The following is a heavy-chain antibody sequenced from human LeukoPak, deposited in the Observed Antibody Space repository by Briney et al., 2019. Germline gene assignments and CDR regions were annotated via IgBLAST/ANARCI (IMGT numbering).Heavy chain of an antibody. V-gene: IGHV4-30-4*01. CDR3: ARASIWFGELLGWFDP. D-gene: IGHD3-10*01. Sequence: SLTLSLTCTVSGGSISSGDYYWSWIRQPPGKGLEWTGYLYYSGRTLYNPSLKSRVTISVDTSKNQFSLKLSSVTAADTAVYYCARASIWFGELLGWFDPWGQGTLVTVSS. CDR2: LYYSGRT. J-gene: IGHJ5*02. CDR1: GGSISSGDYY.